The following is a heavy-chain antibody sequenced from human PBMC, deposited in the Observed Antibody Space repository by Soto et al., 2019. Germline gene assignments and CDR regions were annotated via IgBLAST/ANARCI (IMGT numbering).Heavy chain of an antibody. V-gene: IGHV2-5*02. D-gene: IGHD3-10*01. J-gene: IGHJ5*02. CDR3: ASLGSGTYYNPLYNWFDP. Sequence: SGPTLVNPTQTLTLTCTFSGFSLSTSGVGVGWIRQPPRKALEWLALIYWGDDKRYSPSLKSRLSITKDTSKNKVVLTMTNMKPEDTATYYFASLGSGTYYNPLYNWFDPWGPGTLVTVSS. CDR1: GFSLSTSGVG. CDR2: IYWGDDK.